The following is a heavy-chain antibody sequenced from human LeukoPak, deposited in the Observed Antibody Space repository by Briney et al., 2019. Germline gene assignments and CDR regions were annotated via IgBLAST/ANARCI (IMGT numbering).Heavy chain of an antibody. CDR2: IYYSGST. D-gene: IGHD2-2*03. CDR3: ARVDRFNWFDP. Sequence: SETLSLTCTVSGGSVSSGSYYWSWIRQPPGKGLEWIGYIYYSGSTNYNPSLKSRVTISVDTSKKQFSLKLSSVTAADTAVYYCARVDRFNWFDPWGQGTLVTVSS. J-gene: IGHJ5*02. V-gene: IGHV4-61*01. CDR1: GGSVSSGSYY.